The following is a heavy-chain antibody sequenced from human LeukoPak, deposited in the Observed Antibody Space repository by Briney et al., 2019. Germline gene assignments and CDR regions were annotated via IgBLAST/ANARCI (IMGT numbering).Heavy chain of an antibody. CDR1: GFTFSSYS. CDR2: ISSSSSTI. V-gene: IGHV3-48*01. Sequence: PGGSLRLSCAASGFTFSSYSMNWVLQAPGKGLEWVSYISSSSSTIYYADSVKGRFTISRDNAKNSLYLQMSSLRADDTAVYYCARDRLLYYYDSGPTGHFQHWGQGTLVTV. J-gene: IGHJ1*01. D-gene: IGHD3-22*01. CDR3: ARDRLLYYYDSGPTGHFQH.